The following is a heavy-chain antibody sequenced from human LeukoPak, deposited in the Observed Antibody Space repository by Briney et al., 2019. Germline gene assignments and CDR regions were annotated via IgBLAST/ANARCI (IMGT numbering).Heavy chain of an antibody. CDR2: INWNGGRT. V-gene: IGHV3-20*04. CDR3: AKATGTLGN. CDR1: GFKFDDYG. Sequence: PGGSLRLSCAASGFKFDDYGMSWVRQAPGKGLEWVSGINWNGGRTGYADSVKGRFTISRDNAKNSLYLQMNSLRAEDTALYYCAKATGTLGNWGQGTLVTVSS. D-gene: IGHD1-1*01. J-gene: IGHJ4*02.